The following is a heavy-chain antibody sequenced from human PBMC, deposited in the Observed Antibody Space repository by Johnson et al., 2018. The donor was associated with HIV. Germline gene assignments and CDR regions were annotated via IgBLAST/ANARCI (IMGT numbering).Heavy chain of an antibody. CDR3: ARGVHSVWAAFDI. CDR1: GFTFSDYY. D-gene: IGHD2-21*01. J-gene: IGHJ3*02. Sequence: QVQLVESGGGLVKPGGSLRLSCAASGFTFSDYYMSWIRQAAGKGLAWVSGISWNSGSIGYADSVTGRFTISRANAKNSLYLQMNSLGAEDTAVYYCARGVHSVWAAFDIWGRGTMVTVSS. CDR2: ISWNSGSI. V-gene: IGHV3-11*01.